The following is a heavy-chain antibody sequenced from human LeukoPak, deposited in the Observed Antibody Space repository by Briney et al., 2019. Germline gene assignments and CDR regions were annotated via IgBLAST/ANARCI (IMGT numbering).Heavy chain of an antibody. CDR2: INHSGST. V-gene: IGHV4-30-2*01. CDR1: GGSISSGGYS. D-gene: IGHD2-2*01. Sequence: PSETLSLTCAVSGGSISSGGYSWSWIRQPPGKGLEWIGEINHSGSTNYNPSLKSRVTISVDTSKNQFSLKLSSVTAADTAVYYCARPVVVPAFGNWFDPWGQGTLVTVSS. CDR3: ARPVVVPAFGNWFDP. J-gene: IGHJ5*02.